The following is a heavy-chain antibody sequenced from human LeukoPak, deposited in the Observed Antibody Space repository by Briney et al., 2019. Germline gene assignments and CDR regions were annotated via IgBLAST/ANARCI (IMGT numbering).Heavy chain of an antibody. CDR2: ISYDGSNK. D-gene: IGHD2-2*01. Sequence: GGSLRLSCAASGFTFSSYAMSWVRQAPGKGLEWVAVISYDGSNKYYADSVKGRFTISRDNSKNTLYLQMNSLRAEDTAVYYCAKGNPDIVVVPAAVHQNWFDPWGQGTLVTVSS. V-gene: IGHV3-30*18. CDR1: GFTFSSYA. CDR3: AKGNPDIVVVPAAVHQNWFDP. J-gene: IGHJ5*02.